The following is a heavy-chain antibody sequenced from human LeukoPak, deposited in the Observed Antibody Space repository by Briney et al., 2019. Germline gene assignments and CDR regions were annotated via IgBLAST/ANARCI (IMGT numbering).Heavy chain of an antibody. CDR2: IYYSGST. V-gene: IGHV4-59*12. CDR1: GGSISSYC. CDR3: ARASITMIVVVSSRPYYFDY. J-gene: IGHJ4*02. Sequence: PSETLSLTCTVSGGSISSYCWSWIRQPPGKGLEWIGYIYYSGSTNYNPSLKSRVTISVDTSKNQFSLKLSSVTAADTAVYYCARASITMIVVVSSRPYYFDYWGQGTLVTVSS. D-gene: IGHD3-22*01.